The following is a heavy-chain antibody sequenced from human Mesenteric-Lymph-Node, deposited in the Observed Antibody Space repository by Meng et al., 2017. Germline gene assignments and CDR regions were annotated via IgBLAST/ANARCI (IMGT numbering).Heavy chain of an antibody. CDR3: ARVDSSGYFLDY. CDR2: IYYSGST. Sequence: QVQLQESGPGLVKPSQTLSRTCTVSGGSISSGGHSWSWIRQHPGKGLEWIAYIYYSGSTYYNPSLKSRVILSVDTSNNQFSLKLSSVTAADTAVYYCARVDSSGYFLDYWGQGTLVTVSS. D-gene: IGHD3-22*01. V-gene: IGHV4-31*03. J-gene: IGHJ4*01. CDR1: GGSISSGGHS.